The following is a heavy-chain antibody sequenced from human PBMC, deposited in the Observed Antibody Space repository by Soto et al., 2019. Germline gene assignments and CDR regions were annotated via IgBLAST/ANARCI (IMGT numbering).Heavy chain of an antibody. CDR1: GGSISSYY. Sequence: QVQLQESGPGLVKPSETLSLTCTVSGGSISSYYWSWIRQPPGKGLEWIGHIYYSGSTNYNPSLKSRVTISVDTSKNQFSLKLSSVTAADTAVYYCARGIDAFDYWGQGTLVTVSS. CDR3: ARGIDAFDY. V-gene: IGHV4-59*01. J-gene: IGHJ4*02. CDR2: IYYSGST.